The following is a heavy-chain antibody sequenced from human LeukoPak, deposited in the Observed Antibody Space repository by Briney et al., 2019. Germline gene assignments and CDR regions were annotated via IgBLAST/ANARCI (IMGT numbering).Heavy chain of an antibody. V-gene: IGHV4-31*03. Sequence: TLSLTCTVSGGSISRGGYYWSWIRQHPGKGLEYIGYIYYSGSIYYNPSLKSRVTISLDPSKNQFSLKLGSVTAADTAVYYCARDRGYSYGCDAFDIWGQGTMVTVSS. CDR2: IYYSGSI. CDR1: GGSISRGGYY. D-gene: IGHD5-18*01. J-gene: IGHJ3*02. CDR3: ARDRGYSYGCDAFDI.